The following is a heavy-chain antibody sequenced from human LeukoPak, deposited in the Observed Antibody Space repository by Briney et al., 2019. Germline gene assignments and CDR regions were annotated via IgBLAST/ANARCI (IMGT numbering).Heavy chain of an antibody. Sequence: PSETLSLTCTVSGGSISSGGYYWGCIRQHPGKCLEWIGYIYYSGSTYYNPSLKSRVTISVDTSKNQFSLKLSSVTAADTAVYYCARSSPPETFDYWGQGTLVTVSS. V-gene: IGHV4-31*03. D-gene: IGHD6-6*01. J-gene: IGHJ4*02. CDR2: IYYSGST. CDR3: ARSSPPETFDY. CDR1: GGSISSGGYY.